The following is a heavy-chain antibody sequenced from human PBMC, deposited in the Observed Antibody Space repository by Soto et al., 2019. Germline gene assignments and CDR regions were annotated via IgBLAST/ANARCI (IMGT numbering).Heavy chain of an antibody. D-gene: IGHD3-10*01. CDR2: IKSKTDGGTT. Sequence: GGSLRLSCAASGFTFSNAWMNWVRQAPGKGLEWVGRIKSKTDGGTTDYAAPVKGRFTISRDDSKNTLYLQMNRLKTEDTAVYYCTTGSGGFGEFYGMDVWGQGTTVTVSS. V-gene: IGHV3-15*07. CDR3: TTGSGGFGEFYGMDV. J-gene: IGHJ6*02. CDR1: GFTFSNAW.